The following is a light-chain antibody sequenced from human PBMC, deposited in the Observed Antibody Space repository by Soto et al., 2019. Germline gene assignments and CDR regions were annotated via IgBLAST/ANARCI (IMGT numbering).Light chain of an antibody. CDR1: QSVSSY. Sequence: EIVLTQSPATLSLSPGERATLSCRASQSVSSYLAWYQQKPGQAPRLLIYDASNRATGIPARFSGSGSGTDVTLTISSLEPEDFAVYYCQQRSKWPPWTFGQGTNVEIK. V-gene: IGKV3-11*01. CDR2: DAS. CDR3: QQRSKWPPWT. J-gene: IGKJ1*01.